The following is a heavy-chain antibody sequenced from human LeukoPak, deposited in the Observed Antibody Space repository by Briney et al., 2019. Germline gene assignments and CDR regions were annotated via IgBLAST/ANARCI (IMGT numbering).Heavy chain of an antibody. CDR2: INSDGSST. CDR1: GFTFSSYW. D-gene: IGHD3-16*01. V-gene: IGHV3-74*01. CDR3: ARVPRGGVDRYYYYGMDV. Sequence: GGSLRLSCAASGFTFSSYWMHWVRQAPGKGLVWVSRINSDGSSTSYADSVKGRFTISRDNAKNTLYLQMNSLRAEDTAVYYCARVPRGGVDRYYYYGMDVWGQGTTVTVSS. J-gene: IGHJ6*02.